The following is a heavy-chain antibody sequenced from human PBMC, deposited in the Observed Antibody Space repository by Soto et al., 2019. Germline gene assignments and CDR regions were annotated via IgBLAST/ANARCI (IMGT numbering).Heavy chain of an antibody. CDR1: GFTFGNYW. Sequence: GGSLRLSCATSGFTFGNYWMHWVRQAPGKGLEWVSRMNSDGSTTNYADSVKGRFTVSRDNARNTLYLQMNSLRAEDTAVYYCARGAKYDFWSPPSGYWGQGTLVTVSS. CDR3: ARGAKYDFWSPPSGY. D-gene: IGHD3-3*01. CDR2: MNSDGSTT. V-gene: IGHV3-74*01. J-gene: IGHJ4*02.